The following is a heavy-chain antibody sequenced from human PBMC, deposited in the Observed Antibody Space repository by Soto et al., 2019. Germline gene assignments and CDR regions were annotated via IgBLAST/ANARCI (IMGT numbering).Heavy chain of an antibody. Sequence: GGSLRLSCAASGFTFISYAMSWVRQAPGKGLEWVSAISGSGGSTYYADSVKGRFTISRDNSKNTLYLQMNSLRAEDTAVYYCAKSKYSSSWYLSGAFDIWGQGTMVTVSS. D-gene: IGHD6-13*01. J-gene: IGHJ3*02. V-gene: IGHV3-23*01. CDR3: AKSKYSSSWYLSGAFDI. CDR1: GFTFISYA. CDR2: ISGSGGST.